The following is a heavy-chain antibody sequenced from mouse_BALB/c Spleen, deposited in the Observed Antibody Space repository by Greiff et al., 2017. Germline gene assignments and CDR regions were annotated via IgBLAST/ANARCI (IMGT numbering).Heavy chain of an antibody. D-gene: IGHD1-1*01. CDR3: ARSGGYYGAY. Sequence: EVKLVESGPGLVKPSQSLSLTCTVTGYSITSDYAWNWIRQFPGNKLEWMGYISYSGSTSYNPSLKSRISITRDTSKNQFFLQLNSVTTEDTATYYCARSGGYYGAYWGQGTLVTVSA. V-gene: IGHV3-2*02. J-gene: IGHJ3*01. CDR2: ISYSGST. CDR1: GYSITSDYA.